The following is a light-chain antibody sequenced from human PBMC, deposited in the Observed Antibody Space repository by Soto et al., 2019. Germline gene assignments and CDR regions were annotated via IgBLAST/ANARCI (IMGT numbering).Light chain of an antibody. Sequence: EIMMTQSPATLSVSPGERATLSCRASQSVSSNLAWYQQKPGQAPRLLIYGASTRATGVPDRFSGTGSGTEFTLTISSLKSEDYAVYYCQQYKSWPPITFGQGTRLEI. J-gene: IGKJ5*01. V-gene: IGKV3-15*01. CDR1: QSVSSN. CDR2: GAS. CDR3: QQYKSWPPIT.